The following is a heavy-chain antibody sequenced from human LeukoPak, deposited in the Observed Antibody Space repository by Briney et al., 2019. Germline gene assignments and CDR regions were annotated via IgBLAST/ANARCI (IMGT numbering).Heavy chain of an antibody. CDR3: AKYAGLYYSDY. CDR1: GFTFSNYA. D-gene: IGHD2-2*01. V-gene: IGHV3-23*01. J-gene: IGHJ4*02. Sequence: GGSLRLSCAASGFTFSNYAMSWVRQAPGKGLEWVSASSGSGGSTHYADSVKGRFTISRDNSTNTLYLQMNSLRAGDTAVYYCAKYAGLYYSDYWGQGTLVTVSS. CDR2: SSGSGGST.